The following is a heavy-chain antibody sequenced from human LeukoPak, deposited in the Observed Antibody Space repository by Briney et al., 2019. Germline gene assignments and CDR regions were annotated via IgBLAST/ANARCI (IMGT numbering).Heavy chain of an antibody. CDR1: GFTFSSCS. D-gene: IGHD2-2*01. CDR3: ARDRGDCSTTSCSRNDY. J-gene: IGHJ4*02. V-gene: IGHV3-48*01. Sequence: GGSLRLSCAASGFTFSSCSMNWVRQAPGRGLEWVSYISSSSSTIYYADSVKGRFTISRDNAKNSLHLQMNSLRAEDTAVYYGARDRGDCSTTSCSRNDYWGQKTLVTVSS. CDR2: ISSSSSTI.